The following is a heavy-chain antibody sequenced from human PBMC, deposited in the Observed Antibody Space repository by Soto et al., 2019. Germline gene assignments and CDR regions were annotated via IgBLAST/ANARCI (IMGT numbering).Heavy chain of an antibody. J-gene: IGHJ4*02. Sequence: SETLCLTCAVSGYSIRSSNWWGWIRQPPGKGLEWIGYIYYSGTTYYNPSLKSRVTMSVDTSKNQFSLKLTSVTAVDTAVYYCARREIQGPIDYWGQGTLVTVSS. CDR2: IYYSGTT. CDR1: GYSIRSSNW. D-gene: IGHD1-26*01. V-gene: IGHV4-28*01. CDR3: ARREIQGPIDY.